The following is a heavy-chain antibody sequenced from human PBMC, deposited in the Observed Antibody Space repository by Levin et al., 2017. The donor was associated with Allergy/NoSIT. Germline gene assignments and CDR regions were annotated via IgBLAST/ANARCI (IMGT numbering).Heavy chain of an antibody. CDR1: GFTFSSYW. J-gene: IGHJ4*02. CDR2: INSDGSTT. D-gene: IGHD3-10*01. Sequence: GESLKISCAASGFTFSSYWMHWVRQVPGKGLVWVSRINSDGSTTNYADSVKGRFTISRDNAKNTLYVQMNSLRAEDTAVYYCASLPGYWGQGILITVSS. V-gene: IGHV3-74*01. CDR3: ASLPGY.